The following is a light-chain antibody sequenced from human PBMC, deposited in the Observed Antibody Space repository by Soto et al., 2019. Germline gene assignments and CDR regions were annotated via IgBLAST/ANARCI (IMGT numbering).Light chain of an antibody. CDR1: QSVSSY. CDR3: QQRSNWQST. J-gene: IGKJ5*01. V-gene: IGKV3-11*01. Sequence: EIVLTQSPATLSLSPGERATLSCRASQSVSSYLAWYQQKPGQAPRLLIYDASNRATGIPARFSGSGSGTDFTLTISSLEPEDFVVYYCQQRSNWQSTFGQGTRLEIK. CDR2: DAS.